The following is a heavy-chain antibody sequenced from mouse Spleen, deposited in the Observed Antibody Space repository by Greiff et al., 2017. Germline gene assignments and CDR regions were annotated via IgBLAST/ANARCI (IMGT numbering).Heavy chain of an antibody. CDR3: ARGGTGIWYFDV. Sequence: VQLQQSGPELVKPGASVKMSCKASGYTFTDYNMHWVKQSHGKSLEWIGYINPNNGGTSYNQKFKGKATLTVNKSSSTAYMELRSLTSEDSAVYYCARGGTGIWYFDVWGAGTTVTVSS. V-gene: IGHV1-22*01. CDR1: GYTFTDYN. D-gene: IGHD4-1*01. J-gene: IGHJ1*01. CDR2: INPNNGGT.